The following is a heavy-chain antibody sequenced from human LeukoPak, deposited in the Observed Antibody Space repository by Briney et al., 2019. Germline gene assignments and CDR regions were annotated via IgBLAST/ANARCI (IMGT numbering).Heavy chain of an antibody. CDR1: GGSISSYY. Sequence: SETLSLTCTVSGGSISSYYWSWIRQPAGKGLEWIGRIYISGSTNYNPSLKSRVTMSVDTSKNQFSLKLSSVTAADTAVYYCARDRQYGDYRNWFDPWGQGTLVTVSS. V-gene: IGHV4-4*07. J-gene: IGHJ5*02. D-gene: IGHD4-17*01. CDR3: ARDRQYGDYRNWFDP. CDR2: IYISGST.